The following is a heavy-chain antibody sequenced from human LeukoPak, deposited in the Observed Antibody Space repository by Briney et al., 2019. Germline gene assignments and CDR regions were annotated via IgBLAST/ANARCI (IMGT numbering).Heavy chain of an antibody. CDR1: GDPIISYY. Sequence: SETLSLTCTVSGDPIISYYWSWIRQPPGKGLEWIGHIYYSGSTNYNPSLKSRVTISIDTSKNQFSLKLSSVTAADTAVYYCARTAYARFFDLWGRGTLVTVSS. CDR2: IYYSGST. D-gene: IGHD2-21*01. J-gene: IGHJ2*01. V-gene: IGHV4-59*01. CDR3: ARTAYARFFDL.